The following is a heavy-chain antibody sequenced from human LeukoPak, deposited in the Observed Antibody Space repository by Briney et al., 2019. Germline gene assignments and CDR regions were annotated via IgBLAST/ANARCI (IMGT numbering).Heavy chain of an antibody. V-gene: IGHV4-59*08. D-gene: IGHD3-10*01. CDR2: IFNMGST. J-gene: IGHJ5*02. Sequence: SETLSLTCIVSGGSISSNYWSCIRHPPEKGLEWDGYIFNMGSTNDHPSLRSRGAMSVDTAKSPSSLKLSSGAAADTAVYYCARHLGFGYSYGSGTPRGNWVYPWGQGTLVTVSS. CDR1: GGSISSNY. CDR3: ARHLGFGYSYGSGTPRGNWVYP.